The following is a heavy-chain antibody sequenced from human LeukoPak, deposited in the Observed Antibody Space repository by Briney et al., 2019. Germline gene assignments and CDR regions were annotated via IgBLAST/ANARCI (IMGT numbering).Heavy chain of an antibody. D-gene: IGHD6-19*01. CDR2: VSSNVYST. V-gene: IGHV3-64D*09. CDR3: VKDSKSSCWYVPPNFDY. J-gene: IGHJ4*02. Sequence: GGSLRLSCSASGFTFSTYAMHWVRQAPGKGLEYVSSVSSNVYSTHYADSVKGRFAISRDNSKNTLYLQMSSLRTEDTAVYYCVKDSKSSCWYVPPNFDYCGQGTLVNVAS. CDR1: GFTFSTYA.